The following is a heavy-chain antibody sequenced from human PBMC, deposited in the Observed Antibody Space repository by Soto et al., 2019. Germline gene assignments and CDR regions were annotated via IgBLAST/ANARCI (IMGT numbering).Heavy chain of an antibody. D-gene: IGHD1-1*01. V-gene: IGHV4-59*01. CDR1: GGSIGGYS. Sequence: SETLSLTCTVSGGSIGGYSWNWIRQSPGRGLEWIGDVLYSGNTNYNPSLESRVTISVDPSKNQFSLKLTSVTAADTATYYCAKTRGVTGTTFNWFDSWGQGTQVTVSS. CDR2: VLYSGNT. CDR3: AKTRGVTGTTFNWFDS. J-gene: IGHJ5*01.